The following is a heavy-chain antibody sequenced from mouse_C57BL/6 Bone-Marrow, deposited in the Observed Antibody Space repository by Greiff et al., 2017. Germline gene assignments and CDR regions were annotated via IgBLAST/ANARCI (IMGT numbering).Heavy chain of an antibody. J-gene: IGHJ3*01. V-gene: IGHV1-47*01. Sequence: VQLQQSGAELMKPGASVKMSCKASGYTFTTYPIEWMKQNHGKSLEWIGNFHPYNDDTKYNEKFKGKATLTVEKSSSTVYLELSRLTSDDSAVYYCARRIYYGNQGFAYWGQGTLVTVSA. CDR3: ARRIYYGNQGFAY. CDR1: GYTFTTYP. D-gene: IGHD2-1*01. CDR2: FHPYNDDT.